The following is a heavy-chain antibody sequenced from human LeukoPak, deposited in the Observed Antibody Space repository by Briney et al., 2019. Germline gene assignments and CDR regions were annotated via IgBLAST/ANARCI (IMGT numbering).Heavy chain of an antibody. CDR1: GFTFSIFA. CDR2: ISGSAYST. V-gene: IGHV3-23*01. J-gene: IGHJ4*02. D-gene: IGHD1-26*01. Sequence: GGSLRLSCAASGFTFSIFAMSWVRQAPGKGLEWVSAISGSAYSTYYADSVKGRFTISRDNAKNTLYLQMNSLRAEDTAVYYCARVPDSGSAIDYWGQGTLVTVSS. CDR3: ARVPDSGSAIDY.